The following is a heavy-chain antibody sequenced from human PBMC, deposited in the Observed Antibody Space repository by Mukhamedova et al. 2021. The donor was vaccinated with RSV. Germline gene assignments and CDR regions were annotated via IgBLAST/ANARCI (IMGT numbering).Heavy chain of an antibody. J-gene: IGHJ4*02. V-gene: IGHV3-49*02. Sequence: VRQAPGKGLEWVGFIRSKAYGGTTEYAASVKGRFTISRDDSKSIAYLQMNSLKTEDTAVYYSTTAVAGPFDYWGQGTLVTVSS. CDR3: TTAVAGPFDY. CDR2: IRSKAYGGTT. D-gene: IGHD6-19*01.